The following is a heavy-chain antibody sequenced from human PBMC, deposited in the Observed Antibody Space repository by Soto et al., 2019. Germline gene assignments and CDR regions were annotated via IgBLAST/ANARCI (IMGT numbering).Heavy chain of an antibody. CDR2: IKHSGST. CDR1: GGSLSGYY. V-gene: IGHV4-34*01. D-gene: IGHD2-15*01. Sequence: QVQLQQWGAGLLKPSETLSLTCAVYGGSLSGYYWSWIRQPPGKGLEWIGEIKHSGSTNYNPSLKSRVTISVDTSKNQFSRKLSSVTAADTAVYYCARGGFAWDIVVVVAAKTLLYYFDYWGQGTLVTVSS. CDR3: ARGGFAWDIVVVVAAKTLLYYFDY. J-gene: IGHJ4*02.